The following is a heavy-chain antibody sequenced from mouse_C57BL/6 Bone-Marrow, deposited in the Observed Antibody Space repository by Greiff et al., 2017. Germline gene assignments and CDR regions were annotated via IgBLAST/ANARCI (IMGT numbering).Heavy chain of an antibody. CDR1: GYTFTSYW. D-gene: IGHD2-3*01. V-gene: IGHV1-69*01. CDR2: IDPSDSYT. CDR3: AKDGYFWYLDV. J-gene: IGHJ1*03. Sequence: VQLQQPGAELVMPGASVKLSCKASGYTFTSYWMHWVKQRPGQGLEWIGEIDPSDSYTNYNHKFKGKSTLTVDKSSSTAYMQLSSLTSDDSAVYYWAKDGYFWYLDVWGTGTTVAVSS.